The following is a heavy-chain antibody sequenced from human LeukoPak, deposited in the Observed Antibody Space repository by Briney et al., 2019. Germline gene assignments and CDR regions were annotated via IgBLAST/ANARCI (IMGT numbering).Heavy chain of an antibody. CDR1: GYTFTVYY. J-gene: IGHJ4*02. Sequence: ASVKVSCKASGYTFTVYYMHWVRQAPGQGLEWMGWINPNSGGTNYAQKFQGRVTMTRDTSISTAYMELSRLRSDDTAVYYCARMRYYYDSSGYHYFDYWGQGILVTVSS. V-gene: IGHV1-2*02. D-gene: IGHD3-22*01. CDR2: INPNSGGT. CDR3: ARMRYYYDSSGYHYFDY.